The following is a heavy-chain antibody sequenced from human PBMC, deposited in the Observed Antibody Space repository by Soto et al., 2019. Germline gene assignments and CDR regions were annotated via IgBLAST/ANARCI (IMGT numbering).Heavy chain of an antibody. CDR1: GGTFSSYA. Sequence: QVQLVQSGAEVKKPGSSVKVSCKASGGTFSSYAISWVRQAPGQGLEWMGGIIPIFGTANYAQKFQGRVTITADESTSTAYMELSSLRSEDTAVYYCARGSDCSGGSCYSNGVFDYWGQGTLVTVSS. V-gene: IGHV1-69*01. D-gene: IGHD2-15*01. CDR3: ARGSDCSGGSCYSNGVFDY. J-gene: IGHJ4*02. CDR2: IIPIFGTA.